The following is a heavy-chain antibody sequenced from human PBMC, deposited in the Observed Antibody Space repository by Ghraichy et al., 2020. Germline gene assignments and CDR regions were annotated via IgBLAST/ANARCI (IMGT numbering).Heavy chain of an antibody. Sequence: SETLSLTCTVSSGSIISSAFYWGWIRQPPGKGLEWIGSFHYSGRTYYNPSLKSRVTVSADTSKNQFSLRLSSVTATDTAVYYCARHSHYYYGMDVWGQGTTVTVSS. CDR1: SGSIISSAFY. D-gene: IGHD4-11*01. CDR3: ARHSHYYYGMDV. V-gene: IGHV4-39*01. J-gene: IGHJ6*02. CDR2: FHYSGRT.